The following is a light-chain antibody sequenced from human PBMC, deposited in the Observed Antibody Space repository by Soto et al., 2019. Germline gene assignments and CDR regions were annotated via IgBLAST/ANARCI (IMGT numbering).Light chain of an antibody. CDR2: YVS. CDR1: SSDVGGYNY. CDR3: SSYTSSTHYV. V-gene: IGLV2-14*03. J-gene: IGLJ1*01. Sequence: QSALAQPASVSGSPGQSITISCTGSSSDVGGYNYVSWYQQHPGKAPKLMIYYVSNRPSGVSSRFSGSKSGNTASLTISGLQADDEADYYYSSYTSSTHYVFGTGTKVTVL.